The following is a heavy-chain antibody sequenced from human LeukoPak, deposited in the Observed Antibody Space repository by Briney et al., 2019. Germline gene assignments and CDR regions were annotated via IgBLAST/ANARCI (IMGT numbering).Heavy chain of an antibody. CDR3: ARNVGEYCSSVSCYASDY. Sequence: ASVKVSCKASGYTFTGYYMHWVRQARGQGLEWMGSINPNSGGTNYAQKFQGRVTMTRDTSISTAYMELSRLRSDDTAIYYCARNVGEYCSSVSCYASDYWGQGTLVTVSS. D-gene: IGHD2-2*01. CDR1: GYTFTGYY. V-gene: IGHV1-2*02. J-gene: IGHJ4*02. CDR2: INPNSGGT.